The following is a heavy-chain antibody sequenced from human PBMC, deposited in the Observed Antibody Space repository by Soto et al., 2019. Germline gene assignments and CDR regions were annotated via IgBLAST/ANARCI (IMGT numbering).Heavy chain of an antibody. CDR2: IYPGDSDT. J-gene: IGHJ6*02. Sequence: PGESLKISCKGSGYSFTSYWIGWVRQMPGKGLEWMGIIYPGDSDTRYSPSFQGQVTISADKSISTAYLQWSSLKASDTAMYYCARRRNTMVRGVIIPAADYYYGMDVWGQGTTVTVSS. D-gene: IGHD3-10*01. V-gene: IGHV5-51*01. CDR3: ARRRNTMVRGVIIPAADYYYGMDV. CDR1: GYSFTSYW.